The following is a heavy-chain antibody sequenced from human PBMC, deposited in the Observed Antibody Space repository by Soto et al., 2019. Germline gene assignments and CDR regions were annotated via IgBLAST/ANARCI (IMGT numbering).Heavy chain of an antibody. CDR2: IVPIFGA. Sequence: QVQLVQSGAEVKKPGSSVKVSCESSGGTFSNYGFSWVRQAPGQGLECMGVIVPIFGAEHPQKFKGRVTITADAYTTTVFKELRGLSYEDKAVYYCARGGSDYEGSGYYQGHVWGQGTTVTVSS. CDR3: ARGGSDYEGSGYYQGHV. CDR1: GGTFSNYG. V-gene: IGHV1-69*12. J-gene: IGHJ6*02. D-gene: IGHD3-22*01.